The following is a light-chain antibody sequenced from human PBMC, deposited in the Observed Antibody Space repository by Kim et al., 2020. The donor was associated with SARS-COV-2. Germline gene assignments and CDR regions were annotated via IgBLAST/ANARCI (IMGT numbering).Light chain of an antibody. J-gene: IGLJ3*02. CDR1: ELGDKY. CDR2: QDT. V-gene: IGLV3-1*01. CDR3: QAWDSSIWV. Sequence: SYELTQPPSVSVSPGQTASITCSGDELGDKYACWYQQKPGQSPVLVIYQDTKRPSGIPERFSGSNSGNTATLTISGTQALDEADYYCQAWDSSIWVFGGGTQLTVL.